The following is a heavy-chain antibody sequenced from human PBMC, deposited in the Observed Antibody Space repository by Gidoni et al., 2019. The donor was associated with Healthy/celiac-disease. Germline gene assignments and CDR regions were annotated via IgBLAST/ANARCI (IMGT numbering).Heavy chain of an antibody. CDR2: IKQDGSEK. Sequence: EVQLVESGGGLVQPGGSLRLSCAASGFTFSSYWMSWVRQAPGKGLEWVANIKQDGSEKYYVDSVKGRFTISRDNAKNSLYLQMNSLRAEDTAVYYCARSGAPGDYYYYYGMDVWGQGTTVTVSS. V-gene: IGHV3-7*03. J-gene: IGHJ6*02. CDR1: GFTFSSYW. CDR3: ARSGAPGDYYYYYGMDV.